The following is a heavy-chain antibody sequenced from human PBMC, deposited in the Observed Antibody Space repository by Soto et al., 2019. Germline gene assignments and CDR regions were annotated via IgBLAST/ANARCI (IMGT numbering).Heavy chain of an antibody. J-gene: IGHJ4*02. CDR1: VFSVDTTYC. V-gene: IGHV1-2*02. CDR3: AREGGDIVQMVYALPWY. CDR2: INPNSGDT. D-gene: IGHD2-8*01. Sequence: QVQLVQSGAEVKKPGASVKVSCKASVFSVDTTYCIHWVRRAPGQGLEWMGSINPNSGDTNYAQRFQGRVTMTRDTSISTAYMELSRLTSDDTAVYYCAREGGDIVQMVYALPWYWGQGTLVTVSS.